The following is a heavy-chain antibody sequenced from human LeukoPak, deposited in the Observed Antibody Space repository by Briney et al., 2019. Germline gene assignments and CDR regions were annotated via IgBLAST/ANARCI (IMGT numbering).Heavy chain of an antibody. D-gene: IGHD6-19*01. V-gene: IGHV3-13*01. Sequence: GGSLRLSCAASGFTFSNYWISWVRQAPGKGLEWVSGTGTTGDTYYPGSVKGRFTVSREDAKNSLYLQMNSLRVGDTAVYFCTRGRPGTGWGTLGFDIWGQGTMVTVFS. CDR2: TGTTGDT. J-gene: IGHJ3*02. CDR3: TRGRPGTGWGTLGFDI. CDR1: GFTFSNYW.